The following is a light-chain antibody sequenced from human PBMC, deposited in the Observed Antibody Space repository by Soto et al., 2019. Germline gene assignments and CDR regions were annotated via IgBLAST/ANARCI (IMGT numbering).Light chain of an antibody. CDR2: AAS. J-gene: IGKJ1*01. CDR1: QGISTY. V-gene: IGKV1-27*01. CDR3: QKYDSAPLT. Sequence: DIQMTQSPSSLSASVRDRVTITCRAIQGISTYLAWYQQKPGKVPKRLIYAASTLQSGVPSRFSGSGSGTDFTLNISSLQPEDVATYYWQKYDSAPLTCGQGTKVEIK.